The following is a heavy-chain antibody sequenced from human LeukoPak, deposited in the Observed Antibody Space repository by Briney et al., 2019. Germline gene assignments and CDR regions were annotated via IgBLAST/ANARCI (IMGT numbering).Heavy chain of an antibody. CDR1: GFSFSSHG. D-gene: IGHD5-18*01. CDR2: ISGSGGST. Sequence: PGGSLRLSCAGSGFSFSSHGMSWVRQAPGKGLEWVSAISGSGGSTYYADSVKGRFTISRDNSKNTLYLQMDSLRAEDTALYYCAKKRGYNYGDPFDYWGQGTLVTVSS. J-gene: IGHJ4*02. CDR3: AKKRGYNYGDPFDY. V-gene: IGHV3-23*01.